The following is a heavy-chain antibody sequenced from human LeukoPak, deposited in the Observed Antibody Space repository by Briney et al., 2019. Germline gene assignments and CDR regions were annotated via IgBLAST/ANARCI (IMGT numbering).Heavy chain of an antibody. CDR1: GYTFTSYY. CDR2: INPNSGGT. J-gene: IGHJ4*02. Sequence: ASVKVSCKASGYTFTSYYMHWVRQAPGQGLEWMGWINPNSGGTNYAQKFQGRVTMTRDRSISTAYMELSRLRSDDTAVYYCARGVHVWVSYRYFDYWGQGTLVTVSS. D-gene: IGHD3-16*02. CDR3: ARGVHVWVSYRYFDY. V-gene: IGHV1-2*02.